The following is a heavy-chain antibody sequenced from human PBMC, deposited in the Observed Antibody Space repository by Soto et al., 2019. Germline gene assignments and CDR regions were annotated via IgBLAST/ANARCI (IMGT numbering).Heavy chain of an antibody. V-gene: IGHV3-15*07. Sequence: EVHLVESGGGLVKPGESLRLSCTLSGVPFSAAWMNWVRQAPGKGLEWVGRIKSRGGGGTTHYAAPVQGRFTISRDDSKNTLYLQMNSLKTEDTAIYYCTYQGDCYDRLDSWGQGTLVTVSS. CDR2: IKSRGGGGTT. J-gene: IGHJ4*02. D-gene: IGHD3-22*01. CDR1: GVPFSAAW. CDR3: TYQGDCYDRLDS.